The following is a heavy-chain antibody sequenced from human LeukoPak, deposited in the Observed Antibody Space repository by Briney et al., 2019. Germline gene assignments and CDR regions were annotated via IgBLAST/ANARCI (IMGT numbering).Heavy chain of an antibody. CDR1: GFTFTTYS. V-gene: IGHV3-21*05. CDR2: LSSGHE. D-gene: IGHD3-22*01. CDR3: ASGDSFDSSGYSLDY. J-gene: IGHJ4*02. Sequence: GGSLRLSCAASGFTFTTYSMNWVRQAPGKGLGWVAYLSSGHELYADSVKGRFTISRDNAKNSLYLQMNSLRAEDTAVYYCASGDSFDSSGYSLDYWGQRTLVTVSS.